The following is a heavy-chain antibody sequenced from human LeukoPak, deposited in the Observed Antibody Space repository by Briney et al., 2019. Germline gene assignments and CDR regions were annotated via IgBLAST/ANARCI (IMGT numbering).Heavy chain of an antibody. D-gene: IGHD2-15*01. V-gene: IGHV4-59*01. J-gene: IGHJ4*02. CDR3: ARASGVPHYFDY. CDR1: GGSISIYS. CDR2: IYYSGSANSGST. Sequence: SETLSLTCAVSGGSISIYSWSWIRQPPGKGLEWLGCIYYSGSANSGSTNYNTSLKSRVTISVDTSMNQFSLKLSSVTAADAAVYYCARASGVPHYFDYWGQGTLVTVSS.